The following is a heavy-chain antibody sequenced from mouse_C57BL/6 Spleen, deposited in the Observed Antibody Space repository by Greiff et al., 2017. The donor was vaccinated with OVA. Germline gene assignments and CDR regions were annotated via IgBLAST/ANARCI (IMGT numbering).Heavy chain of an antibody. Sequence: LVESGAELVRPGSSVKLSCKDSYFAFMASAMHWVKQRPGHGLEWIGSFTMYSDATEYSENFKGKATLTANTASSTAYMELSSLTSEDSAVYYCARQGNGYDGGFAYWGQGTLVTVSA. CDR2: FTMYSDAT. V-gene: IGHV1-49*01. CDR1: YFAFMASA. J-gene: IGHJ3*01. D-gene: IGHD2-2*01. CDR3: ARQGNGYDGGFAY.